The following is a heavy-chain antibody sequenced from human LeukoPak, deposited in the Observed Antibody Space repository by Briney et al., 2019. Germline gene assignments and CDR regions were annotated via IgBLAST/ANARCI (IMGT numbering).Heavy chain of an antibody. Sequence: PGGSLRLSCAASGFTFSSYAMHWVRQAPGKGLEWVAVISYDGSNKYYADSVKGRFTISRDNSKNTLYLQMNSLRADDTAVYYCAKGGYDFIEVGYFDSWGQGTLVTVSS. V-gene: IGHV3-30*04. CDR2: ISYDGSNK. CDR3: AKGGYDFIEVGYFDS. D-gene: IGHD5-12*01. J-gene: IGHJ4*02. CDR1: GFTFSSYA.